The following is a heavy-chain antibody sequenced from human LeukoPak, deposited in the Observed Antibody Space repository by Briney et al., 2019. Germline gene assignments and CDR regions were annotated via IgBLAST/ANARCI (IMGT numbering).Heavy chain of an antibody. CDR1: GYTFTSYG. J-gene: IGHJ4*02. V-gene: IGHV1-18*01. CDR2: ISAYNGTT. Sequence: ASVKVSCKASGYTFTSYGISWVRQAPGQGLEWMGWISAYNGTTNYAQKLQGRVTMTTDTSTSTAYMELRSLRSDDTAVYYCARADSGWIPLGYWGQGTLVTVSS. CDR3: ARADSGWIPLGY. D-gene: IGHD6-19*01.